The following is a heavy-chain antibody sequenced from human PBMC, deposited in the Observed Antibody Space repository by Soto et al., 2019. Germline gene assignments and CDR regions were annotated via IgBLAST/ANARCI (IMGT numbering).Heavy chain of an antibody. V-gene: IGHV3-23*01. CDR1: GFTFSSYA. CDR2: ISGSGGST. D-gene: IGHD2-2*01. CDR3: AKAPVPAAHNWFDP. J-gene: IGHJ5*02. Sequence: EVQLLESGGGLVQPGGSLRLSCAASGFTFSSYAMSWVRQAPGKGLEWVSAISGSGGSTYYADSVKGRFTISRDNSKNTLYLQMNSLSAVDTSVYYCAKAPVPAAHNWFDPWGQGTLVTVSS.